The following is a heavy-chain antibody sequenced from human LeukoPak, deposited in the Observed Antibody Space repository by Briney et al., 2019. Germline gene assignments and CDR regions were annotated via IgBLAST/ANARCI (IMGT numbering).Heavy chain of an antibody. CDR2: IRSKAYGGTT. J-gene: IGHJ4*02. CDR3: TRGLRGGSYYNVGSNYYFDY. Sequence: GGSLRLSCTASGFTFGDYAMSWFRQAPGKGLEWVGLIRSKAYGGTTEYAASVKGRFTISRDDSKSIAYLQMNSLKTEDTAVYYCTRGLRGGSYYNVGSNYYFDYWGQGTLVTVSS. D-gene: IGHD1-26*01. V-gene: IGHV3-49*03. CDR1: GFTFGDYA.